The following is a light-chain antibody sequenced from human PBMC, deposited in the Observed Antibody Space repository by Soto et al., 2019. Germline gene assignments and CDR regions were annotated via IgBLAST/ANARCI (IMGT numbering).Light chain of an antibody. Sequence: EIVLTQSPGTLSLTAGERATLSCRASRSVSNNYVAWYQRKPGQAPRLLIYGASSRATDIPRRFSGSGSGTDFTLTITRLELEDFAVYYCQQYGSSPPTFGQGTKVESK. CDR3: QQYGSSPPT. J-gene: IGKJ1*01. V-gene: IGKV3-20*01. CDR1: RSVSNNY. CDR2: GAS.